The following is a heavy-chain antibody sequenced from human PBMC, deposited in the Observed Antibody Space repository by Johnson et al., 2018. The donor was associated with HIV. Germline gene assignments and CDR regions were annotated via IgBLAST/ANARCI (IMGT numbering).Heavy chain of an antibody. J-gene: IGHJ3*01. Sequence: QVQLVESGGGVVQPGKSLRLSCVASGLSFSNFGIHWVRQAPGKGPEWVAVISFDGNLKKYADSVKGRFTISTDNAKNSLYLQMNSLRPEDTAVYYCVRGGQWGATDAFDVWGQGTMVTVSS. CDR3: VRGGQWGATDAFDV. D-gene: IGHD6-19*01. V-gene: IGHV3-33*08. CDR2: ISFDGNLK. CDR1: GLSFSNFG.